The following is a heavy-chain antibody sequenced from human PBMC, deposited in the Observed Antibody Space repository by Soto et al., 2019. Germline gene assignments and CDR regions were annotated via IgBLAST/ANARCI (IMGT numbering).Heavy chain of an antibody. CDR3: VKGEYYYDGSAYYPFDY. CDR2: IGTAGDT. CDR1: GFTFSSYD. J-gene: IGHJ4*02. V-gene: IGHV3-13*01. Sequence: GGSLRLSCAASGFTFSSYDMHWVRQAPGKCLEWVSAIGTAGDTYYPGSVKGRFTISRENAKNSLYLQMNSLRAGDTAVYYCVKGEYYYDGSAYYPFDYWGQGRMVTVSS. D-gene: IGHD3-22*01.